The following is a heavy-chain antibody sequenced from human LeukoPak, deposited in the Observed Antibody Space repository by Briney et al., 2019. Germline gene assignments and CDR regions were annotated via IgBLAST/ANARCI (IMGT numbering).Heavy chain of an antibody. V-gene: IGHV3-74*01. CDR1: GFTFTSSW. CDR3: TRDHSSGSDY. Sequence: GGSLRLSCAASGFTFTSSWMLWVRQAPGKGLVWVSRINTDGRNTNYADSVKGRFTISRDNAKNTLYLQMNSLRAEDTAVYYCTRDHSSGSDYWGQGTLVTVSS. J-gene: IGHJ4*02. CDR2: INTDGRNT. D-gene: IGHD3-10*01.